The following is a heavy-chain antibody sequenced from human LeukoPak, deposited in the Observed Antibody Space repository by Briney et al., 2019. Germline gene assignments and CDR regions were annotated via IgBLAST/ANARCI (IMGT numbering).Heavy chain of an antibody. V-gene: IGHV3-49*04. CDR2: IGSSARNGAT. D-gene: IGHD3-10*01. CDR3: SRVGLFYFEY. CDR1: GFTFADYS. Sequence: GRSLRLSCTGSGFTFADYSMSWVRQAPGKGLEWVGFIGSSARNGATEYAASVMGRFTISRVDSQSIAYLHMTSLKTEDTAVYYCSRVGLFYFEYWGQGTLVTVTS. J-gene: IGHJ4*02.